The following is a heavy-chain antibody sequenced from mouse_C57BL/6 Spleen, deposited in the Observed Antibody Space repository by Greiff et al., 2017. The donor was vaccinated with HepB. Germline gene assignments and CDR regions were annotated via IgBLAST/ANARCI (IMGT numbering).Heavy chain of an antibody. V-gene: IGHV1-42*01. Sequence: VQLQQSGPELVKPGASVKISCKASGYSFTGYYMNWVKQSPEKSLEWIGDINPSTGGTTYNQKFKAKATLTVDKSSSTAYMQLKSLTSEDSAVYYCARTFAYWGQGTLVTVSA. CDR1: GYSFTGYY. J-gene: IGHJ3*01. CDR3: ARTFAY. CDR2: INPSTGGT.